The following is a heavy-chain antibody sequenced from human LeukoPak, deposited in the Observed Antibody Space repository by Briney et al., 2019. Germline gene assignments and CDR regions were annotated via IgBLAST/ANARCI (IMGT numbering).Heavy chain of an antibody. CDR2: ISGSGGSA. CDR1: GFTFSSYA. CDR3: ANADYYGSGSYYDY. J-gene: IGHJ4*02. Sequence: PGGSLRLSCAASGFTFSSYAMSWVRQAPGKGLEWVSAISGSGGSAYYADSVKGRFTISRDNSKNTLYLQMNSLRAEDTAVYYCANADYYGSGSYYDYWGQGTLVTVSS. V-gene: IGHV3-23*01. D-gene: IGHD3-10*01.